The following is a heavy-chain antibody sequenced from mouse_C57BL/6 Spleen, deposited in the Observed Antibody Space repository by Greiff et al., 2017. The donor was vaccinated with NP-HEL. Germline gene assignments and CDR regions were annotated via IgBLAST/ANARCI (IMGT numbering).Heavy chain of an antibody. CDR1: GYAFSSYW. V-gene: IGHV1-80*01. J-gene: IGHJ3*01. Sequence: VQLQESGAELVKPGASVKISCKASGYAFSSYWMNWVKQRPGKGLEWIGQIYPGDGDTNYNGKFKGKATLTADKSSSTAYMQLSSLTSEDSAVYFCARYGGSSTEGFAYWGQGTLVTVSA. CDR3: ARYGGSSTEGFAY. CDR2: IYPGDGDT. D-gene: IGHD1-1*01.